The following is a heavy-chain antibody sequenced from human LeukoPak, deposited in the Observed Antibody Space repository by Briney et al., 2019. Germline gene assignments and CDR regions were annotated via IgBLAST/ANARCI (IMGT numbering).Heavy chain of an antibody. D-gene: IGHD3-3*01. J-gene: IGHJ1*01. CDR3: ARGGETYYDFWNGYSFEYFQH. Sequence: ASETLSLTCTVSGGSISSYYWSWIRQPPGKGLEWIGYIYYSGSTNYNPSLKSRVTISVDTSKNQFSLKLSSVTAADTAVYYCARGGETYYDFWNGYSFEYFQHWGQGTLVTVSS. CDR1: GGSISSYY. V-gene: IGHV4-59*01. CDR2: IYYSGST.